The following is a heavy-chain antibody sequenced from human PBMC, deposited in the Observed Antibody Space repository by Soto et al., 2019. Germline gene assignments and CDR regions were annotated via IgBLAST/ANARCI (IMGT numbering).Heavy chain of an antibody. CDR2: IYSGGST. D-gene: IGHD3-16*01. V-gene: IGHV3-66*01. CDR3: ARVSVITFGGVIGDAFDI. J-gene: IGHJ3*02. Sequence: GGSLRLSCAASGFTVSSNYMSWVRQAPGKGLEWVSVIYSGGSTYYADSVKGRFTISRDNSKNTLYLQMNSLRAEDTAVYYCARVSVITFGGVIGDAFDIWGQGTMVTVSS. CDR1: GFTVSSNY.